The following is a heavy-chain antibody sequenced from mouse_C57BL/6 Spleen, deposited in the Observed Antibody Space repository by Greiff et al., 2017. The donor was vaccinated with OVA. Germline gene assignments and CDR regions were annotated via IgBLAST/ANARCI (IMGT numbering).Heavy chain of an antibody. CDR2: INPSTGGT. V-gene: IGHV1-42*01. CDR1: GYSFTGYY. J-gene: IGHJ3*01. D-gene: IGHD2-1*01. Sequence: EVQLQQSGPELVKPGASVKISCKASGYSFTGYYMNWVKQSPEKSLEWIGEINPSTGGTTYNQKFKAKATLTVDKSSSTAYMQLKSLTSEDSAVYYCARRGDIYYGNYGAYWGQGTLVTVSA. CDR3: ARRGDIYYGNYGAY.